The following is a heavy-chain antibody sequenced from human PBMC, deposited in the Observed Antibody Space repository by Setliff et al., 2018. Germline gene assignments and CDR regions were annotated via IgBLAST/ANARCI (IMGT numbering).Heavy chain of an antibody. D-gene: IGHD3-9*01. Sequence: ASVKVSCKASGYTFTYFGLSWVRQAPGQGLEWMGWISPYNGQTTYAQRFQGRITMTTDTSTDTAYMELRNLRSDDTAIYFCAKEPAVSLTEAVRRTYYDYAMDAWGQETTVTVSS. CDR1: GYTFTYFG. J-gene: IGHJ6*02. CDR2: ISPYNGQT. CDR3: AKEPAVSLTEAVRRTYYDYAMDA. V-gene: IGHV1-18*01.